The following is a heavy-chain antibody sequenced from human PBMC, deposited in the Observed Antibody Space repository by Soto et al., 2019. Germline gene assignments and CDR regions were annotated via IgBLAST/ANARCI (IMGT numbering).Heavy chain of an antibody. D-gene: IGHD3-3*02. CDR1: GYSISSGYY. J-gene: IGHJ6*02. CDR2: IFYTGAT. V-gene: IGHV4-38-2*02. Sequence: SETLSLTCSVSGYSISSGYYWGWVRQSPGKGLEWIGNIFYTGATFYNPSLKSRVTMSVDTSKNQFSLELSSVTAADTAVYYCARDHLDKRRTSDFYYGMDVWGQGTTVTVSS. CDR3: ARDHLDKRRTSDFYYGMDV.